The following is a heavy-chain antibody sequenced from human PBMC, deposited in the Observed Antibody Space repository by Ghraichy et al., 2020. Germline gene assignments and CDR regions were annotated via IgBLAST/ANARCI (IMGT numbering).Heavy chain of an antibody. Sequence: SETLSLTCTVSGDSISSYYWTWIRQPPGKGLEWIGYIYYSGSTDYNPSLKSRVTISVDTSKNQFSLSLTSVTAADTAVYYCARQDPAHWERFFDSWGQGTLVTVSS. CDR3: ARQDPAHWERFFDS. D-gene: IGHD7-27*01. V-gene: IGHV4-59*08. CDR1: GDSISSYY. CDR2: IYYSGST. J-gene: IGHJ4*02.